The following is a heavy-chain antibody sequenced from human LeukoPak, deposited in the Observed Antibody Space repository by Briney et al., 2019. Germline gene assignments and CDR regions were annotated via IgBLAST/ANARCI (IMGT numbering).Heavy chain of an antibody. CDR3: ARGLMVRGVIIDY. CDR2: IYTSGST. Sequence: SETLSLTCTVSGGSISSYYWSWIRQPAAKGLEWFGRIYTSGSTNYNPSLKSRVTISVNTSKNQFSLKLSSVTAADTAVYYCARGLMVRGVIIDYWGQGTLVTVSS. V-gene: IGHV4-4*07. J-gene: IGHJ4*02. CDR1: GGSISSYY. D-gene: IGHD3-10*01.